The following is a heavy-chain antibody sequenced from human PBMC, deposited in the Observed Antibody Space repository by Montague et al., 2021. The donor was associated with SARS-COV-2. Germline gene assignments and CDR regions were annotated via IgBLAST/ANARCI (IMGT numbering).Heavy chain of an antibody. CDR1: GFTFSSYW. Sequence: SLRLSCAASGFTFSSYWMSWVRQAPGKGLGWVANIKQDRSEKYYVDSVKGRFTISRDNAKTSLFLQMNSLRAEDTAVYFCARSIWFGPFDYWGQGTLVTVSS. D-gene: IGHD3-10*01. CDR3: ARSIWFGPFDY. V-gene: IGHV3-7*01. CDR2: IKQDRSEK. J-gene: IGHJ4*02.